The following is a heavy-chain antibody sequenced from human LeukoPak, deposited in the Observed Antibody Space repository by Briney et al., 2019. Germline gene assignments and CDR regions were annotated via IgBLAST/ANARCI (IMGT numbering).Heavy chain of an antibody. D-gene: IGHD3/OR15-3a*01. CDR1: GFTVSSNY. Sequence: GGSLRLSCAASGFTVSSNYMSWVRQAPGKGLEWVSVIYSGGSTYYADSVKGRFTISRDNAKNTVYLQMNSLRAEDTALYYCARGSPDYWALSYWGHGTLVTVSS. CDR2: IYSGGST. J-gene: IGHJ4*01. CDR3: ARGSPDYWALSY. V-gene: IGHV3-53*01.